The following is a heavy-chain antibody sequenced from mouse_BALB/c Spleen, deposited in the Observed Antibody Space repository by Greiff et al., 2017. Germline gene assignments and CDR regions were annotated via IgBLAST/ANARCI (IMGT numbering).Heavy chain of an antibody. J-gene: IGHJ4*01. V-gene: IGHV2-6-4*01. Sequence: VMLVESGPGLVAPSQSLSITCTVSGFSLSTYSVHWVRQPPGKGLEWLGMIWGGGSTDYNSALKSRLSISKDNSKSQVFLKMNSLQTDDTAMYYCARIRYDSYSYAMDYWGQGTSVTVFS. CDR2: IWGGGST. D-gene: IGHD2-14*01. CDR1: GFSLSTYS. CDR3: ARIRYDSYSYAMDY.